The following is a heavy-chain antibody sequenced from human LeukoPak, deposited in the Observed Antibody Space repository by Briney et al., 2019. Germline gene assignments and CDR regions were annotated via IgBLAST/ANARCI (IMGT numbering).Heavy chain of an antibody. CDR3: AITYYYDSSGYTPFDY. CDR2: INHSGSS. CDR1: GASFTDYN. Sequence: LETLSLTCGVHGASFTDYNWSWIRQPPGKGLEWIGEINHSGSSDYNPSLKGRVTMSVDTSKNQFSLKLSSVTAADTAVYYCAITYYYDSSGYTPFDYWGQGTLVTVSS. D-gene: IGHD3-22*01. J-gene: IGHJ4*02. V-gene: IGHV4-34*01.